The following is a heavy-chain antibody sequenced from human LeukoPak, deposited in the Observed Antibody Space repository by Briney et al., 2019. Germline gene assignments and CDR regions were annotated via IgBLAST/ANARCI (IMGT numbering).Heavy chain of an antibody. Sequence: GGSLRLSCAASGFIFSSYWMTWVRQAPGKGLEWVANIKQDGSEKYYVDSVKGRFTISRDNAKNSLYLQMNSLRAEDTAVYYCANSVVAGSGGVDYWGQGTLVTVSS. D-gene: IGHD3-22*01. CDR1: GFIFSSYW. CDR3: ANSVVAGSGGVDY. V-gene: IGHV3-7*01. J-gene: IGHJ4*02. CDR2: IKQDGSEK.